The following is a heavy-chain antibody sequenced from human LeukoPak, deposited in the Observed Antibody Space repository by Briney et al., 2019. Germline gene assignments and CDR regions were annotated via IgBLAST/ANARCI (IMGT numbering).Heavy chain of an antibody. J-gene: IGHJ4*02. CDR1: GYTFISYD. Sequence: ASVKVSCKASGYTFISYDINWVRQATGQGLEWMGWMNPNSGNTNYAQKFQGRVTMTRNTSISTAYMELSSLRSEDTAVYYCARAHVDTAMAFYFDYWGQGTLVTVSS. V-gene: IGHV1-8*01. D-gene: IGHD5-18*01. CDR3: ARAHVDTAMAFYFDY. CDR2: MNPNSGNT.